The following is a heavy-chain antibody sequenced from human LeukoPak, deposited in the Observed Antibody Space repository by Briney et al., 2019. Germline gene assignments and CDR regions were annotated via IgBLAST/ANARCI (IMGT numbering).Heavy chain of an antibody. Sequence: GAPVKVSCKPSGYTFTDYFTHWVRQAPGQGLEWMGWIDPRDGGTKYAQKFQGRVTMTRDTSISTAYMELSSLRSDDTAIYYCAKIGVSGSYWDFDSWGQGTLVTVSS. J-gene: IGHJ4*02. CDR1: GYTFTDYF. CDR3: AKIGVSGSYWDFDS. D-gene: IGHD1-26*01. CDR2: IDPRDGGT. V-gene: IGHV1-2*02.